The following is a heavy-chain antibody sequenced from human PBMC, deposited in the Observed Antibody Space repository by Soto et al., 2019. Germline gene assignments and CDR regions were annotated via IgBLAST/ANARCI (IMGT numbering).Heavy chain of an antibody. J-gene: IGHJ4*02. CDR1: GFTFSSYG. Sequence: QVQLVESEGGVVQPGRSLRLSCAASGFTFSSYGMHWVRQAPGKGLEWVAVISYDGSNKYYADSVKGRFTISRDNSKNTLYLQMNSLRAEDTAVYYCAKGGSYPDYWGQGTLVTVSS. D-gene: IGHD1-26*01. V-gene: IGHV3-30*18. CDR3: AKGGSYPDY. CDR2: ISYDGSNK.